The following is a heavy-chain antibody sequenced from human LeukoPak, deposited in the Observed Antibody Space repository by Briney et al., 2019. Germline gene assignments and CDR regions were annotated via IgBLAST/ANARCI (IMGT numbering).Heavy chain of an antibody. V-gene: IGHV5-51*01. CDR1: GYSFTNYW. D-gene: IGHD4-23*01. J-gene: IGHJ3*02. CDR2: IYPGDSAT. Sequence: GESLNICYTGSGYSFTNYWMGWGPQLPGKVLGWMGIIYPGDSATRYSPSFQGEATISADKSISTAYLQRSSLKASDTAMYYCARRDYGRTSAAFDIWGQGTMVTASS. CDR3: ARRDYGRTSAAFDI.